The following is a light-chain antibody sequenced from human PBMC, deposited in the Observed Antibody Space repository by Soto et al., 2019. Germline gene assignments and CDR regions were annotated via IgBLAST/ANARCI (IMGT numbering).Light chain of an antibody. CDR3: AAWDDSLNGHV. Sequence: QSVLTQPPSASGTPGQRVNISCSGSSSNIGSNYVYWYQQLPGTAPKLLIYSNNQRPSGVPDRFSGSKSGTSASLAISGLQSEDEADYYCAAWDDSLNGHVFGTGTKVTVL. CDR2: SNN. J-gene: IGLJ1*01. V-gene: IGLV1-44*01. CDR1: SSNIGSNY.